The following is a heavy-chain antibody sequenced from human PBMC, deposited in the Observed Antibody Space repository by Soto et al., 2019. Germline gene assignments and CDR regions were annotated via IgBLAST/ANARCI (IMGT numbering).Heavy chain of an antibody. J-gene: IGHJ4*02. V-gene: IGHV4-34*01. Sequence: SETLSLTCAVYGGSFSGYYWSWIRQPPGKGLEWIGEINHSGSTNYNPSLKSRVTISVDTSKNQFSLKLSSVTAADTAVYYCARFFEWGVVPAGFDYWGQGTLVTVSS. CDR2: INHSGST. CDR1: GGSFSGYY. CDR3: ARFFEWGVVPAGFDY. D-gene: IGHD2-2*01.